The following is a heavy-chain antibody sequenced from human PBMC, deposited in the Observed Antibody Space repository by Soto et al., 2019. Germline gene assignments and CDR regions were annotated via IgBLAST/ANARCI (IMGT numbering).Heavy chain of an antibody. D-gene: IGHD3-22*01. CDR1: GGSFSGYY. CDR3: ARVGGQDYYDSSGYYDNWFDP. Sequence: SETLSLTCAVYGGSFSGYYWSWSRQPPGKGLEWIGEINHSGSTNYNPSLKSRVTISVDTSKNQFSLKLSSVTAADTAVYYCARVGGQDYYDSSGYYDNWFDPWGQGTLVTVSS. J-gene: IGHJ5*02. CDR2: INHSGST. V-gene: IGHV4-34*01.